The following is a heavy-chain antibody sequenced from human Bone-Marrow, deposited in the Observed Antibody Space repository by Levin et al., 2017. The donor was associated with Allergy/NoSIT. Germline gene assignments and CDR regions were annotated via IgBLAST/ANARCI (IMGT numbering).Heavy chain of an antibody. Sequence: SGGSLRLSCKGSGYSFTSYWIGWVRQMPGKGLEWMGIIYPGDSDTRYSPSFQGQVTISADKSISTAYLQWSSLKASDTAMYYCARLWEEIAAAGYVYYYYYYMDVWGKGTTVTVSS. CDR2: IYPGDSDT. D-gene: IGHD6-13*01. CDR3: ARLWEEIAAAGYVYYYYYYMDV. J-gene: IGHJ6*03. V-gene: IGHV5-51*01. CDR1: GYSFTSYW.